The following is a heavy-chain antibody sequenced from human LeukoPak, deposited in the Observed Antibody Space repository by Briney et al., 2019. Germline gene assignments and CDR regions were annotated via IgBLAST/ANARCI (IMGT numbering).Heavy chain of an antibody. J-gene: IGHJ4*02. Sequence: GGSLRLSCAASGFTFDDYAMHWVRQAPGKGLEWVSGISWNSGSIDYADSVKGRFTISRDNAKKSLYLQMNSLRAEDTALYYCGKDTRYYDTTGGNDYWGQGTLVTVSS. CDR1: GFTFDDYA. D-gene: IGHD3-22*01. V-gene: IGHV3-9*01. CDR2: ISWNSGSI. CDR3: GKDTRYYDTTGGNDY.